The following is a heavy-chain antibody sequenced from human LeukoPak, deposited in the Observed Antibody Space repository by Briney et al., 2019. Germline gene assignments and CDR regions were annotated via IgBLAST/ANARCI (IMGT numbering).Heavy chain of an antibody. CDR3: ARGIIGYYFDY. CDR2: ISAYGNT. J-gene: IGHJ4*02. D-gene: IGHD2-15*01. Sequence: GASVKVSCKTSRYTFTIYGIRLARQAPGQGLEWMGLISAYGNTNYAQNLQGRVTMTTATSKSTAYMALRSLRSDDTAVDYCARGIIGYYFDYSGEGSLVTVSS. V-gene: IGHV1-18*01. CDR1: RYTFTIYG.